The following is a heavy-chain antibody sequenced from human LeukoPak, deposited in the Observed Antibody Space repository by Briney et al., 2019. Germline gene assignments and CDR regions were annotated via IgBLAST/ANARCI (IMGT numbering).Heavy chain of an antibody. V-gene: IGHV4-59*08. D-gene: IGHD6-19*01. Sequence: SETLSLTCTVSGGSIRSYYWCWIRQPPGKGLEWIGYIYYSGSTNYNPSLKSRVTISVDTSKNQFSLKLSSVTAADTAVYYCARITGYSSGWHYYYYYGMDVWGQGTTVTVSS. J-gene: IGHJ6*02. CDR2: IYYSGST. CDR3: ARITGYSSGWHYYYYYGMDV. CDR1: GGSIRSYY.